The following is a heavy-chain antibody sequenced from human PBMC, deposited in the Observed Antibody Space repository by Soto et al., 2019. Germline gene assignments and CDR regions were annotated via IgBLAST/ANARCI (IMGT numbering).Heavy chain of an antibody. CDR3: ARDRLAGYSGYDEHFDY. CDR1: GSTFTSYY. V-gene: IGHV1-46*03. Sequence: ASVKVSCQASGSTFTSYYMHWVRQAPGQGLEWMGIINPSGGSTSYAQKFQGRVTMTRDTSTSTVYMELSSLRSEDTAVYYCARDRLAGYSGYDEHFDYWGQGTLVTVSS. D-gene: IGHD5-12*01. CDR2: INPSGGST. J-gene: IGHJ4*02.